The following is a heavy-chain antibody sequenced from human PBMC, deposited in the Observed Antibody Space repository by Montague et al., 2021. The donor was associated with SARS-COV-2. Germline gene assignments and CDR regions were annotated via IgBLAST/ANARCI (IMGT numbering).Heavy chain of an antibody. CDR2: IYPGDSDT. Sequence: QSGAEVKKPGESLKISCKGSGYRFSSYWIGWVRQMSGKGLEWMGIIYPGDSDTRYSLSFQGQVTISADKSITTAYLQWSSLKASDTAMYYCARRIHGTYYFDYWGQGTLVTVSS. D-gene: IGHD1-14*01. CDR3: ARRIHGTYYFDY. V-gene: IGHV5-51*01. CDR1: GYRFSSYW. J-gene: IGHJ4*02.